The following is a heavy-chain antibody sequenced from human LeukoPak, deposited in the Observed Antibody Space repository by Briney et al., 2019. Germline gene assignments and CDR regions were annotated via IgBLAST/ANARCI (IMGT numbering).Heavy chain of an antibody. Sequence: GGSLRLSCAASGSYWMHWVRQAPGKGLVWVSHITSDGSWTGYADSVKGRFTISKDNAKNTVCLQMNNLRAEDTAVYYCVSFYETYWGRGTLVTVSS. CDR3: VSFYETY. V-gene: IGHV3-74*01. CDR1: GSYW. J-gene: IGHJ4*02. D-gene: IGHD2-2*01. CDR2: ITSDGSWT.